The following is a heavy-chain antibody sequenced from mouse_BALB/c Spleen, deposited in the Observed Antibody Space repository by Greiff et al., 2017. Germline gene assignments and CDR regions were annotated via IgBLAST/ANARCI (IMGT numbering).Heavy chain of an antibody. J-gene: IGHJ4*01. CDR2: IYPGDGST. CDR1: GYTFTSYY. Sequence: QVQLQQSGPELVKPGASVKMSCKASGYTFTSYYIHWVKQRPGQGLEWIGWIYPGDGSTKYNEKFKGKTTLTADKSSSTAYMLLSSLTSEDSAIYFCARRGGNYYAMDYWGQGTSVTVSS. D-gene: IGHD2-1*01. V-gene: IGHV1S56*01. CDR3: ARRGGNYYAMDY.